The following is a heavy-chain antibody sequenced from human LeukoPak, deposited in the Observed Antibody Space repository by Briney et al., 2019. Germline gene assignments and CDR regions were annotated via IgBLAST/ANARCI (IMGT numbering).Heavy chain of an antibody. CDR3: ARRPNMPAGGFDY. D-gene: IGHD2-2*01. CDR1: GFTFSSYS. J-gene: IGHJ4*02. V-gene: IGHV3-21*01. CDR2: ISSSSGYI. Sequence: PGGSLRLSCAASGFTFSSYSMNWVRQAPGKGLEWVSSISSSSGYIYYADSVKGRFTISRDHAKNSLYLQMNRLRAEDTAVYYCARRPNMPAGGFDYWGQGTLVTVSS.